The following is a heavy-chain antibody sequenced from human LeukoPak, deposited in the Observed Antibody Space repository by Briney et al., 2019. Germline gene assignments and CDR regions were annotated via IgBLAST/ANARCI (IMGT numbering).Heavy chain of an antibody. CDR1: GGTFSSYA. D-gene: IGHD4-17*01. V-gene: IGHV1-69*01. Sequence: GSSVKVSCKASGGTFSSYAISWVRQAPGQGLEWMGGIIPIFGTANYAQKFQGRVTITADESTSTAYMELSSLRSEDTAVYYCARFITVTTGNAFDIWGQGTMVTVSS. CDR3: ARFITVTTGNAFDI. CDR2: IIPIFGTA. J-gene: IGHJ3*02.